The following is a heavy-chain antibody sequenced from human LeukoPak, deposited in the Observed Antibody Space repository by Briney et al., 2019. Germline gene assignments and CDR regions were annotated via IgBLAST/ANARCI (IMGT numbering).Heavy chain of an antibody. Sequence: PGRSLRLSCAASGFTFSSYGMHWVRQAPGKGLEWVAVIWYDGSNKYYAASVKGRFTISRDNSKNTLYLQMSSMRAEDTAVYYCAKPHGGGYCSSTSCRSLDYWGQGTLVTVSS. CDR3: AKPHGGGYCSSTSCRSLDY. J-gene: IGHJ4*02. V-gene: IGHV3-33*06. D-gene: IGHD2-2*01. CDR1: GFTFSSYG. CDR2: IWYDGSNK.